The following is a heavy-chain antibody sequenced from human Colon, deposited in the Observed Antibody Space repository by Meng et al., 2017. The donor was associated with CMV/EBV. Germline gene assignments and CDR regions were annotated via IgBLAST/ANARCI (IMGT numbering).Heavy chain of an antibody. CDR3: ARGVGGDYSNPLFDY. V-gene: IGHV1-2*02. CDR2: MNPNSGET. J-gene: IGHJ4*02. CDR1: GYTFTVHY. D-gene: IGHD4-11*01. Sequence: ASVKVSCKASGYTFTVHYIHWVRQVPGQGLEWMGWMNPNSGETNSAQKFQGRITMTRDTSISTAYMEVGRLRSDDTAVYYCARGVGGDYSNPLFDYWGQGTLVTVSS.